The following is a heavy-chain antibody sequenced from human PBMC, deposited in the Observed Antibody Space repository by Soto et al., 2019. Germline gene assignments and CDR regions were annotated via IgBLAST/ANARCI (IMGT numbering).Heavy chain of an antibody. Sequence: GGSLRLSCAASGFTFSSYSXNWVRQAPGKGLEWVSYISSSSSTIYYADSVKGRFTISRDNAKNSLYLQMNSLRDEDTAVYYCARDSGKQLVRVHFDYWGQGTLVTVSS. D-gene: IGHD6-13*01. CDR1: GFTFSSYS. CDR3: ARDSGKQLVRVHFDY. J-gene: IGHJ4*02. CDR2: ISSSSSTI. V-gene: IGHV3-48*02.